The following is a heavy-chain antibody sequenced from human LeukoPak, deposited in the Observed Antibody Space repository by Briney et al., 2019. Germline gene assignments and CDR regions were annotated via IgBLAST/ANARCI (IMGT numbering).Heavy chain of an antibody. CDR1: SDSISGYY. Sequence: PSETLSLTCSVSSDSISGYYWSWLRQPPGKGLEWIGYIYYSGNTYYNPSLKSRVTISLDTSKNQFSLKMNSMTAADTAVYYCARLRHFGNWFDPWGQGTLVTVSS. CDR3: ARLRHFGNWFDP. CDR2: IYYSGNT. J-gene: IGHJ5*02. V-gene: IGHV4-59*01. D-gene: IGHD3-10*01.